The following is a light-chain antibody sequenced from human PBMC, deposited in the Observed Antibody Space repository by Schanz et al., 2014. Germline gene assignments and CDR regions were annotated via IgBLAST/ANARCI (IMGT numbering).Light chain of an antibody. V-gene: IGLV2-11*01. CDR2: DVS. CDR1: SGDVGRYNY. Sequence: QSALTQPRSVSGSPGQSVAISCTGTSGDVGRYNYVSWYQQHPDKAPKLMIYDVSNRPSGVSNRFSASKSGNTASLTVSGLQAEDEADYYCNSYAGSNNVIFGGGTKVTVL. CDR3: NSYAGSNNVI. J-gene: IGLJ2*01.